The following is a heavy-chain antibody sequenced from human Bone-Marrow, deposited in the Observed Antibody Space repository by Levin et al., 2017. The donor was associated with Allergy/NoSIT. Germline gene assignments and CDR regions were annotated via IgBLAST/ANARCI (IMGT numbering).Heavy chain of an antibody. CDR3: LGSGGNSV. Sequence: GESLKISCLISGFSLTGHSLEWVRQVPGQGLQWVARLSGDGTTTTYADSVKGRFTISGDSPRNTVYLQMNSLRVDDTAVYYCLGSGGNSVWGQGTLVTVSS. J-gene: IGHJ4*02. CDR2: LSGDGTTT. D-gene: IGHD4-23*01. V-gene: IGHV3-74*01. CDR1: GFSLTGHS.